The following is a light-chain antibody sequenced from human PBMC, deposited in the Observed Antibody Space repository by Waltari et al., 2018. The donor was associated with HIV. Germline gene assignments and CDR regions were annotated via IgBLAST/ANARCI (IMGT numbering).Light chain of an antibody. Sequence: QSVLTQPPSVSGAPGQRVTIFCTGSSSNIGAGHDVHWYQLLPGNAPKVVIFENIDRPAGVPARFSGSRSGTSASLAINELRAEDEADYYCHSHAGNLGVFGGGTKVTVL. J-gene: IGLJ3*02. CDR2: ENI. V-gene: IGLV1-40*01. CDR3: HSHAGNLGV. CDR1: SSNIGAGHD.